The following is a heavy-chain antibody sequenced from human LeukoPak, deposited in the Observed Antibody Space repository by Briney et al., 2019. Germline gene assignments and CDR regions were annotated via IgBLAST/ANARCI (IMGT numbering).Heavy chain of an antibody. CDR3: AGCIAGGYHIDY. CDR2: IYYSGST. CDR1: GGSISSGDYY. V-gene: IGHV4-30-4*08. J-gene: IGHJ4*02. D-gene: IGHD1-26*01. Sequence: PSQTLSLTCTVSGGSISSGDYYWSWIRQPPGKGLEWIGYIYYSGSTYYNPSLKSRVTISVDTSKNQFSLKLSSVTAADTAVYYCAGCIAGGYHIDYWGQGTLVTVSS.